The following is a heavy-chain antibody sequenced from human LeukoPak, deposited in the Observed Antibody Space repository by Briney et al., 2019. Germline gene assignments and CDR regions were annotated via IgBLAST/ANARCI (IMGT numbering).Heavy chain of an antibody. J-gene: IGHJ6*03. Sequence: PGGSLRLSCAASGFTFSSYGMSWVRQAPGKGLEWVSGINWNGGSTGYADSVKGRFTISRDNAKNSLYLQMNSLRAEDTALYYCARSSRDGYNLIDYMDVWGKGTTVTVSS. CDR2: INWNGGST. CDR3: ARSSRDGYNLIDYMDV. CDR1: GFTFSSYG. D-gene: IGHD5-24*01. V-gene: IGHV3-20*04.